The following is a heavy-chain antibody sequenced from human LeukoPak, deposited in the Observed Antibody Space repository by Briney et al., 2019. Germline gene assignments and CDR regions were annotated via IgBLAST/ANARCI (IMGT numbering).Heavy chain of an antibody. CDR1: GYSISSGYY. J-gene: IGHJ4*02. Sequence: SETLSLTCTVSGYSISSGYYWGWIRQPPGKGLEWIASISHSGSTCYNPSLKSRVTISVDMSKNQFSLQLSSVTAADTAVYYCGRGERGVDYWGQGTLVTVSS. CDR3: GRGERGVDY. D-gene: IGHD2-8*01. V-gene: IGHV4-38-2*02. CDR2: ISHSGST.